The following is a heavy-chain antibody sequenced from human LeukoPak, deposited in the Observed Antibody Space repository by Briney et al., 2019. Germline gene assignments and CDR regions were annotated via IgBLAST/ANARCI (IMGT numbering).Heavy chain of an antibody. Sequence: PSETLSLTCTVSGGSISSSNYYWGWIRQSPGKGLEWMGTIYYSGSTYYNPSLKSRVTISVDTSKNQFSLKLSSVTAADTAVYYCARTGVGRGQEQWLDYYYYYMDVWGKGTTVTISS. J-gene: IGHJ6*03. CDR2: IYYSGST. CDR1: GGSISSSNYY. D-gene: IGHD6-19*01. V-gene: IGHV4-39*07. CDR3: ARTGVGRGQEQWLDYYYYYMDV.